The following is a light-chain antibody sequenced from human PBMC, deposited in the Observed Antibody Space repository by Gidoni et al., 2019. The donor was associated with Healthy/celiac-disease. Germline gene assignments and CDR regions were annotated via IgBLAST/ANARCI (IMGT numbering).Light chain of an antibody. CDR1: HCLVYSDGNTY. CDR2: KVS. Sequence: VSLGHPASTSCRSSHCLVYSDGNTYLHWFQQRPGQSPRRLIYKVSNRDTGVPDRFSGSGSGTDFTLKISRVEAEDVGVYYCIQGTRCPPLFGQGTKLEIK. V-gene: IGKV2-30*01. J-gene: IGKJ2*01. CDR3: IQGTRCPPL.